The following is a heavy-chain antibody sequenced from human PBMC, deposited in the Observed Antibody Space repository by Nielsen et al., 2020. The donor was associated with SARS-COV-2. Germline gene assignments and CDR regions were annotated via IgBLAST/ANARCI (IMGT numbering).Heavy chain of an antibody. CDR2: ISWNSGSI. CDR1: GFTFDDYA. J-gene: IGHJ3*02. D-gene: IGHD1-26*01. CDR3: AKDGLVSTPAFDI. Sequence: GGSLRLSCAASGFTFDDYAMHWVRQAPGKGLEWVSGISWNSGSIGYADSVKGRFTISRDNAKNSLYLQMNSLRAEDTALYYCAKDGLVSTPAFDIWGQGTMVTVSS. V-gene: IGHV3-9*01.